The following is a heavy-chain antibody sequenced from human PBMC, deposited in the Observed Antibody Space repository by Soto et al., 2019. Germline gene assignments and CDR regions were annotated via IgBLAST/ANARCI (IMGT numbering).Heavy chain of an antibody. V-gene: IGHV3-20*04. CDR3: ARDPRWGYEYGDYGDS. D-gene: IGHD4-17*01. CDR1: GFGFDEYG. Sequence: EVYLVESGGGVVRPGGSLRLSCVASGFGFDEYGMSWVRQGPGKGLEWVSGINRHGDSTGYADSVKGRFTISRDNAKNTLYLQMNGLRAEDTAFYYGARDPRWGYEYGDYGDSWGQGTLVTVSS. CDR2: INRHGDST. J-gene: IGHJ4*02.